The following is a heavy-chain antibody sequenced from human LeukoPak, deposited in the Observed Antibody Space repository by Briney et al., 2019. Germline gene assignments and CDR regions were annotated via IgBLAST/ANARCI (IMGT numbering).Heavy chain of an antibody. J-gene: IGHJ4*02. D-gene: IGHD6-13*01. CDR3: ARHHTRSISDYFDY. Sequence: GESLKISCKGSGYSFTSHWIGGVRQMPGKGLECMGIIYPGDSDTRYSPSFQGQVTISADKSISTAYLQWSSLRASDTAIYYCARHHTRSISDYFDYWGQGTLVTVSS. V-gene: IGHV5-51*01. CDR1: GYSFTSHW. CDR2: IYPGDSDT.